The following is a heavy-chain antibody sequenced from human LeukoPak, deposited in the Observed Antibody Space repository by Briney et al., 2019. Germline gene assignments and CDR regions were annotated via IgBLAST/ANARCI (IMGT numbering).Heavy chain of an antibody. V-gene: IGHV1-2*02. D-gene: IGHD1-26*01. CDR3: ARVVSGSYFPFDY. J-gene: IGHJ4*02. Sequence: AASVKVSCKASAYTFTSYYMHWVRQAPGQGLEWMGWINPNSGGTNYAQKFQGRVTMTRDTSINTAYMELSRLRSDDTAVYYCARVVSGSYFPFDYWGQGTLVTVSS. CDR1: AYTFTSYY. CDR2: INPNSGGT.